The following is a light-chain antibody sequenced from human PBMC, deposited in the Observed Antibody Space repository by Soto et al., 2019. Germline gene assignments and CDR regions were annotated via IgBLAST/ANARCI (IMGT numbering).Light chain of an antibody. CDR2: GAS. V-gene: IGKV3-20*01. CDR3: QQYGSSPLYT. Sequence: EIVLTQSPGTLSLSPGETATLSCRASQSVTSSYLAWYQQKPGQAPRLLIYGASSRATGIPDRFSGSGSGTDFTLTISRLEPEYFAVYYCQQYGSSPLYTFGQGTKLEIK. J-gene: IGKJ2*01. CDR1: QSVTSSY.